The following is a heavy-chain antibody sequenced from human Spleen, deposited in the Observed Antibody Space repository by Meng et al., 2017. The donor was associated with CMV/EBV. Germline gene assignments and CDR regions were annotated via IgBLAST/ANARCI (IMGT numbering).Heavy chain of an antibody. J-gene: IGHJ6*01. CDR3: ARGPAEVYHYYGLDV. Sequence: ASVKVSCKASGYTFTSFGISWVRQAPGQGLEWMGRISPYSGNANYAQKLQGRVTMTTDTSTSAAYMELRSLRSDDTAVYYCARGPAEVYHYYGLDVWGQGTTVTVSS. CDR2: ISPYSGNA. V-gene: IGHV1-18*01. CDR1: GYTFTSFG.